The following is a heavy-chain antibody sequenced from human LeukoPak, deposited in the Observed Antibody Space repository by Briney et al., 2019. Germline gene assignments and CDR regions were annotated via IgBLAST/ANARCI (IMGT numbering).Heavy chain of an antibody. J-gene: IGHJ4*02. CDR3: AKGVACSSTSCSAFDY. CDR1: GFTFSSYG. V-gene: IGHV3-30*02. Sequence: GGSLRLSCAASGFTFSSYGMHWVRQAPGKGLEWVAFIRYDGSNKYYADSVKGRFTISRDNSKNTLYLQMNSLRAEDTAVYYCAKGVACSSTSCSAFDYWGQGTLVTVSS. CDR2: IRYDGSNK. D-gene: IGHD2-2*01.